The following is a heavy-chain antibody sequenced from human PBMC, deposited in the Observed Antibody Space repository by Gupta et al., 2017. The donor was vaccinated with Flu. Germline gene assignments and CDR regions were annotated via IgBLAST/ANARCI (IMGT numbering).Heavy chain of an antibody. CDR3: ARYGFSYGLDV. CDR1: GYTFSKDW. CDR2: INRDGSEK. J-gene: IGHJ6*02. D-gene: IGHD3-10*01. V-gene: IGHV3-7*01. Sequence: CVGSGYTFSKDWMTWVRLAPGKGLEWVANINRDGSEKYYVDSVKGRFTISRDNAKNSLFLQMSSLRAEDTAVYYCARYGFSYGLDVWGQGTTVTVSS.